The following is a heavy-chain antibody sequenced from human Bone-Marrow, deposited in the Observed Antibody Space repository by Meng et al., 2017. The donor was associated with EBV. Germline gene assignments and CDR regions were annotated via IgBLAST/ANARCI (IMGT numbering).Heavy chain of an antibody. J-gene: IGHJ4*02. D-gene: IGHD6-19*01. CDR3: AHRRSDSGWFGY. V-gene: IGHV2-5*02. CDR1: GFSLSTSGMG. Sequence: QITLKESCPTVIHPTQTLTLTCTFSGFSLSTSGMGAAWIRQPPGKALEWLALIYWDDETRYSPALKNRLTVTKDSSKNQVVFRMANLDPADTATYYCAHRRSDSGWFGYWGQGTLVIVSS. CDR2: IYWDDET.